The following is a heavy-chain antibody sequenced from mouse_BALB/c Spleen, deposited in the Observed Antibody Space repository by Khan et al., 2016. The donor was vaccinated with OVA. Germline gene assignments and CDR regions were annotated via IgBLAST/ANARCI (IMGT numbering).Heavy chain of an antibody. D-gene: IGHD1-1*01. V-gene: IGHV1-7*01. Sequence: QVQLQQSGAELAKPGASVKLSCKASGYTFTNYWMHWVNQRPGQGLEWIGYINPSTDYTEYNQSFNDKATFTADRSSSTAYMQLNSMTSEDSAIYCCVNHGSSDGWFTYWGQGTMVTVSA. J-gene: IGHJ3*01. CDR2: INPSTDYT. CDR3: VNHGSSDGWFTY. CDR1: GYTFTNYW.